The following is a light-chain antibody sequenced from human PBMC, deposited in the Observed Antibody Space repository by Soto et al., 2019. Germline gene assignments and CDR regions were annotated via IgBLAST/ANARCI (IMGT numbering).Light chain of an antibody. V-gene: IGKV1-5*03. CDR1: QSISSW. CDR2: KAS. J-gene: IGKJ2*01. CDR3: QQNNSYSNT. Sequence: IQMTQSPSTLSASVGDRVTITCRASQSISSWLAWYQQKPGKAPKLLIYKASSLESGVTSRFNGSGTGTEFTLTISSLQSDDFATYYGQQNNSYSNTVGQGTKLEIK.